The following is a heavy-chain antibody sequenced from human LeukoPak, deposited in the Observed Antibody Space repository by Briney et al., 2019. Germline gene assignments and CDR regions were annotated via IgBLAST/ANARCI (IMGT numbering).Heavy chain of an antibody. CDR1: GYTFTGYY. J-gene: IGHJ4*02. D-gene: IGHD3-16*01. V-gene: IGHV1-2*06. CDR2: INPNSGGT. Sequence: ASVKVSCKASGYTFTGYYMHWVRQAPGQGLEWMGRINPNSGGTNYAQKFQGRVTMTRDTSITTAYMELSRLRSDDTAVYDCERDLSRSLGGRDYWGQGPLVPVSS. CDR3: ERDLSRSLGGRDY.